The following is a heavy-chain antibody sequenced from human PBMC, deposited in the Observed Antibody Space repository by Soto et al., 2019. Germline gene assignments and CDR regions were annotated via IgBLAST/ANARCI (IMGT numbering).Heavy chain of an antibody. V-gene: IGHV3-7*01. CDR3: AICGGRRYYFEY. D-gene: IGHD2-21*01. J-gene: IGHJ4*02. CDR1: GLTFISYW. Sequence: RWSLLLSCASSGLTFISYWMSWVRQAPGKGLEWVANIKQDGSEKYYVDSVKGRFTISRDNAKNSLYLQMNSLRAEDTAVYYWAICGGRRYYFEYWGPGTLVTV. CDR2: IKQDGSEK.